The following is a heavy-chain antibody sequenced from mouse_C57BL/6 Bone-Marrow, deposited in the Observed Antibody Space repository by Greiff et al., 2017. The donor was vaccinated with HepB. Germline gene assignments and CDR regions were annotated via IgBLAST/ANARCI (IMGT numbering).Heavy chain of an antibody. CDR1: GFTFTTYS. V-gene: IGHV10-3*01. CDR3: VRATTVPHWYFDV. CDR2: IRSNSSNYAT. Sequence: EVQLVQPGAGLVQPKCSLKLSCAASGFTFTTYSMHWVRQAPGKGLEWVARIRSNSSNYATYYADSVKDRFTISRDDSQSILYLQMNNLKTEDTAMYYCVRATTVPHWYFDVWGTGTTVTVSS. D-gene: IGHD1-1*01. J-gene: IGHJ1*03.